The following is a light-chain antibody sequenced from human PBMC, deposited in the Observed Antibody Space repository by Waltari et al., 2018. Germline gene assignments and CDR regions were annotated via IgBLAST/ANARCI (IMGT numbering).Light chain of an antibody. CDR1: SSDVGNYHY. J-gene: IGLJ2*01. CDR3: CSYAGSYTFVI. CDR2: DVS. V-gene: IGLV2-11*01. Sequence: QSALTQPRSVSGSPGQSVTISCTGTSSDVGNYHYVSRYQQLPNKAPKLMIYDVSERPSGVPDRFSGSKSGNTASLTISGLLSEDEADYYCCSYAGSYTFVIFGGGTKLTVL.